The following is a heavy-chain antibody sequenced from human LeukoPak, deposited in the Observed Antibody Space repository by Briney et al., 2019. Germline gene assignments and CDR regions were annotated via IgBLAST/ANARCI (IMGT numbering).Heavy chain of an antibody. CDR2: IYSGGST. CDR1: GFTVSSNY. Sequence: GGSLRLSCAASGFTVSSNYMSWVRQAPGKGLEGVSVIYSGGSTYYADSVKGRFTISRDNSKNTLYLQMNSLRAEDTAVYYCASPSRCSSTSCPYYFDYWGQGTLVTVSS. J-gene: IGHJ4*02. D-gene: IGHD2-2*01. V-gene: IGHV3-66*01. CDR3: ASPSRCSSTSCPYYFDY.